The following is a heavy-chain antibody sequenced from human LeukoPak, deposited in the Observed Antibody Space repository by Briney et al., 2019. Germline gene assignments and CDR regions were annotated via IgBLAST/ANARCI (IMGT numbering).Heavy chain of an antibody. D-gene: IGHD6-13*01. Sequence: SETLSLTCTVSGGSISSSSYYWGWIRQPPGKGLEWIGSIYYSGSTYYNPSLKSRVTISVDTSKNQFSLKLSSVTAADTAVYYCAGSIAAAGTWFDPWGQGTLVTVSS. CDR2: IYYSGST. J-gene: IGHJ5*02. CDR1: GGSISSSSYY. V-gene: IGHV4-39*07. CDR3: AGSIAAAGTWFDP.